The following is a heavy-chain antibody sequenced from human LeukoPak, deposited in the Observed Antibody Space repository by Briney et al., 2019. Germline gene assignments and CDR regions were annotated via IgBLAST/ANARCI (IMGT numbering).Heavy chain of an antibody. D-gene: IGHD3-22*01. Sequence: SVKVSCKASGGTLSRYAIRGVRRAPGQGREWVGRIIPILGIAHYAQKFQGRVTITADKSTSTAYTELSNLRSEDAAVYYRARVVGYYVSSGYYYSEFDPWGEGTLVTVPS. CDR3: ARVVGYYVSSGYYYSEFDP. CDR2: IIPILGIA. V-gene: IGHV1-69*04. CDR1: GGTLSRYA. J-gene: IGHJ5*02.